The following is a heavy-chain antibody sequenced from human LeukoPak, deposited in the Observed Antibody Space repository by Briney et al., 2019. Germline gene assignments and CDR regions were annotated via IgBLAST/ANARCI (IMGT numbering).Heavy chain of an antibody. V-gene: IGHV5-51*01. D-gene: IGHD6-19*01. Sequence: GASLKISCKGSGYSFTNYWIGWVRQMPGKGLEWMGIIYPGDSDARYSPSFQGQVTISADKSINTAYLQWSSLKASDTAMYYCARLWSSSGWYGVYWGQGTLVAVSS. CDR1: GYSFTNYW. CDR3: ARLWSSSGWYGVY. CDR2: IYPGDSDA. J-gene: IGHJ4*02.